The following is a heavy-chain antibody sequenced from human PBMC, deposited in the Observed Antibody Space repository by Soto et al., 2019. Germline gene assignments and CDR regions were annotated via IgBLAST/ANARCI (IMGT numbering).Heavy chain of an antibody. Sequence: HGESLKISCKGSGYSFTSYWISWVRQMPGKGLEWMGRIDPSDSYTNYSPSFQGHVTISADKAISTAYLQWSSLKASDTAMYYRARQLARDLGYSGYVDYYGMDVWGQGTTVTVSS. V-gene: IGHV5-10-1*01. J-gene: IGHJ6*02. CDR1: GYSFTSYW. CDR2: IDPSDSYT. CDR3: ARQLARDLGYSGYVDYYGMDV. D-gene: IGHD5-12*01.